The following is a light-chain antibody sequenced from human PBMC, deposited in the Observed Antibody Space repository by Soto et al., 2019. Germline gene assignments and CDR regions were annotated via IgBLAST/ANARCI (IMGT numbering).Light chain of an antibody. Sequence: QSVLTQPASVSGSPGQSIAISCTGTSSDVGYYNYVSWYQQHPGKAPNVMIYDVNNRPSGVPDRFSGSKSGNTASLTISGLQAEDETDYYCSSFTSSSTYVFGTGTKVTFL. J-gene: IGLJ1*01. CDR3: SSFTSSSTYV. V-gene: IGLV2-14*01. CDR2: DVN. CDR1: SSDVGYYNY.